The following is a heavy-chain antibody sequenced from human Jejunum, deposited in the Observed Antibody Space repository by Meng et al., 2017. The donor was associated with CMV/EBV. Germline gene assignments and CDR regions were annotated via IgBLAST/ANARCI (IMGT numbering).Heavy chain of an antibody. CDR2: ISAYNGST. Sequence: AELVQAAGGVIKPGAAVKVSCKASGYTFTNYGITWVRQAPGQELEWMGWISAYNGSTNYAQTLQGRLTMTTDTSTSTAYMELRSLRSDDTAVYYCARVEVGITSGDYWGQGTLVTVSS. CDR1: GYTFTNYG. CDR3: ARVEVGITSGDY. V-gene: IGHV1-18*01. J-gene: IGHJ4*02. D-gene: IGHD1-26*01.